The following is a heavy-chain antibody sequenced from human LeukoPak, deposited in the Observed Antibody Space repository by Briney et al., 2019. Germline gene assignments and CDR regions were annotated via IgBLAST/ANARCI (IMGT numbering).Heavy chain of an antibody. CDR2: IWYDGSNK. CDR1: GFTFSDYG. D-gene: IGHD3-22*01. Sequence: PGGSLRLSCTASGFTFSDYGMHWGRQPPGKGLEWVAIIWYDGSNKKYEDSVKGRFTISRDNSKNTLYLQMNSLRAEDTAVYYCARGVDYYENSGTIDYWGQGTLVTVPS. CDR3: ARGVDYYENSGTIDY. J-gene: IGHJ4*02. V-gene: IGHV3-33*01.